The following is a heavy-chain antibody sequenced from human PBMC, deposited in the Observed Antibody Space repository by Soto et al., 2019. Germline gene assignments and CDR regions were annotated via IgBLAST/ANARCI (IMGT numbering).Heavy chain of an antibody. J-gene: IGHJ5*02. V-gene: IGHV3-23*01. Sequence: EVQLLESGGGLVQPGGSLRLSCAASGFTFSSYAMTWVRHAPGKGLEWVSSISGSGAATYYTDSVRGRFTISRGISKSTLYLQMNSLSTEDTALYYCAKVSGLYTSGRYDHWGQGTLVSVSS. CDR3: AKVSGLYTSGRYDH. D-gene: IGHD6-19*01. CDR2: ISGSGAAT. CDR1: GFTFSSYA.